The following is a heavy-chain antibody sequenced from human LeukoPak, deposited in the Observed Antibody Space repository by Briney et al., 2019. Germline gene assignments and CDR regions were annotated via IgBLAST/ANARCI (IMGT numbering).Heavy chain of an antibody. D-gene: IGHD3-3*01. J-gene: IGHJ4*02. CDR3: AKDRAPITVFGVAPTASFDY. CDR2: ISVGGDT. V-gene: IGHV3-23*01. CDR1: RFTFSNYA. Sequence: GGSLRLSRAASRFTFSNYAMSWVRQAPGKGLEWVSAISVGGDTYYADSVGGRFTISRDSSKSTLYLQMNSLRAEDTAIYYCAKDRAPITVFGVAPTASFDYWGQGTLVTVSS.